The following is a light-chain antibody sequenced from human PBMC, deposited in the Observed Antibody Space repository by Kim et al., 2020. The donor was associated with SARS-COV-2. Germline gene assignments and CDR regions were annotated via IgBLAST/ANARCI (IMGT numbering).Light chain of an antibody. V-gene: IGKV3-20*01. Sequence: EIVLTQSPGTLSMSPGERATLSCRASQSVSSYYLGWYQQKPGQAPRLLIYGASSRATGIPDRFSGSGSGTDFTLTISRLEPEDFAVYYCQQYGGSPTFGQGTKVDIK. CDR1: QSVSSYY. CDR3: QQYGGSPT. J-gene: IGKJ1*01. CDR2: GAS.